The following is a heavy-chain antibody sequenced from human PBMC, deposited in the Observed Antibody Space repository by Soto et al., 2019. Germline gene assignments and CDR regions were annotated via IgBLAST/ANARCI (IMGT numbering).Heavy chain of an antibody. Sequence: SETLSLTCSVSGGSISSVGHYWTWIRQQPGKGLEWIGYFYYSGSTDYNPSLKSRVTISVDRSKNQFSLNLSSVTAADTAIYYCARESGGYDSSTRYGLDVWGQGTTVTVSS. CDR3: ARESGGYDSSTRYGLDV. V-gene: IGHV4-31*02. CDR2: FYYSGST. CDR1: GGSISSVGHY. D-gene: IGHD6-25*01. J-gene: IGHJ6*02.